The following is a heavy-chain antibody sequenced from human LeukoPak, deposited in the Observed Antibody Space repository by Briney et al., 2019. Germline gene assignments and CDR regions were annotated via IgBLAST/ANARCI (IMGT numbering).Heavy chain of an antibody. Sequence: ASVKVSCKASGYTFTSYDINWVRQATGQGLEWMGWMNPNSGNTGYAQKFQDRVTMTRNTSISTAYMELSSLRSEDTAVYYCARGLCSSWRNGVCSYYYGMDVWGQGTTVTVSS. D-gene: IGHD2-8*01. J-gene: IGHJ6*02. CDR1: GYTFTSYD. V-gene: IGHV1-8*01. CDR2: MNPNSGNT. CDR3: ARGLCSSWRNGVCSYYYGMDV.